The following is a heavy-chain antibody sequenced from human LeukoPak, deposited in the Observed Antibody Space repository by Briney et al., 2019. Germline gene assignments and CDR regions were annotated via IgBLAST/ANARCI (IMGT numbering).Heavy chain of an antibody. CDR2: IRYDGNDK. CDR3: ARDCWTDRLDY. CDR1: GFSLSTYS. D-gene: IGHD3/OR15-3a*01. Sequence: PGGSLRLSCAVSGFSLSTYSMHWVRQAPGKGLEWVAFIRYDGNDKYYADSMKGRFTISRDDSKNTLYLQMNSLGPEDTAVYYCARDCWTDRLDYWGQGTLVAVSP. J-gene: IGHJ4*02. V-gene: IGHV3-30*02.